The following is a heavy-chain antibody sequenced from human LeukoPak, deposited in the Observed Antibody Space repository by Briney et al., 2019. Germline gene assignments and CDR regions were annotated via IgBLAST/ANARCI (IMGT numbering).Heavy chain of an antibody. CDR3: SRVPTGGYYFDY. D-gene: IGHD2-2*01. V-gene: IGHV3-66*01. CDR2: IYSGGST. Sequence: PGGSLILSCAASGCTVSSNYMSWVRQAPGEEREGFSVIYSGGSTYYGYSVKCRCTISIYNSKNTRYLQLNSRRAKDTATYNYSRVPTGGYYFDYWGQGTLVTVSS. CDR1: GCTVSSNY. J-gene: IGHJ4*02.